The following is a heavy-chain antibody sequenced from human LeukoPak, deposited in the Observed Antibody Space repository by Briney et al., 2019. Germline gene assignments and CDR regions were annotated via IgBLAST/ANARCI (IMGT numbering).Heavy chain of an antibody. CDR1: GGSISSGGYY. CDR3: ARERDYYDSSGYY. D-gene: IGHD3-22*01. CDR2: IYYSGST. Sequence: PSETLSLTCTVSGGSISSGGYYWSWIRQHPGKGLEWIGYIYYSGSTYYNPSLKSRVTISVDTSKNQFSLKLSSVTAADTAVYYCARERDYYDSSGYYWAQGTLVTVSS. V-gene: IGHV4-31*03. J-gene: IGHJ4*02.